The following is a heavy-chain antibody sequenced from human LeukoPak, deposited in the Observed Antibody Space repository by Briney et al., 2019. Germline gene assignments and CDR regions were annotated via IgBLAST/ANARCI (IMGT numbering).Heavy chain of an antibody. V-gene: IGHV3-23*01. D-gene: IGHD5-24*01. CDR1: GFTFSSYA. CDR3: AKDRGRDGYNEY. CDR2: ISGSGGST. Sequence: GGSLRLSCAASGFTFSSYAMSWVRQAPGKGLEWVSAISGSGGSTYYADSVNGRFTISRDNSKNTLYLQMNSLRAEDTAVYYCAKDRGRDGYNEYWGQGTLVTVSS. J-gene: IGHJ4*02.